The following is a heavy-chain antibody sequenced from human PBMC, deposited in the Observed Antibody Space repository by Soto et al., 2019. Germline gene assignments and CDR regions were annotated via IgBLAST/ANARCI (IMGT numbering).Heavy chain of an antibody. CDR2: IYHSGST. CDR1: GGSISSGGYS. Sequence: SETLSLTCAVSGGSISSGGYSWSCIRQPQGKGLEWIGYIYHSGSTYYNPSLKSRVTISVDRSKNQFSLKLSSVTAADTAVYYCARDSAYGGNPRVGSFDIWGPGTIVTGS. CDR3: ARDSAYGGNPRVGSFDI. V-gene: IGHV4-30-2*01. D-gene: IGHD4-17*01. J-gene: IGHJ3*02.